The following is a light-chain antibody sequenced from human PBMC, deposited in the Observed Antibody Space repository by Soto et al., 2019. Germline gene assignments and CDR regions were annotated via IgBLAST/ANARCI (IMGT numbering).Light chain of an antibody. J-gene: IGLJ1*01. V-gene: IGLV2-14*03. CDR2: DVN. Sequence: QSVLAQPASVSGSPGQSVTISCTGASSDVGAYEHVSWYQQHPGRAPKLILYDVNNRPSGVSNHFSGSKSGNTASLVISGLQANDEAGYYCSSYSTTNILVFGSGTKVTVL. CDR1: SSDVGAYEH. CDR3: SSYSTTNILV.